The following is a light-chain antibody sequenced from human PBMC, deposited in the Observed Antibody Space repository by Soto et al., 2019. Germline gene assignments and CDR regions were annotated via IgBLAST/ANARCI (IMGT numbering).Light chain of an antibody. CDR1: QSVSNDF. Sequence: EIVLTQSPGILSLSPGERATLSCRASQSVSNDFLAWYQQKPGQGPRLLIYGASTRATDVPDRFSGSGSGADFTLSISRLEPEDFAVYYCQQYGSSPPRTFGQGTKVDIK. CDR3: QQYGSSPPRT. CDR2: GAS. J-gene: IGKJ1*01. V-gene: IGKV3-20*01.